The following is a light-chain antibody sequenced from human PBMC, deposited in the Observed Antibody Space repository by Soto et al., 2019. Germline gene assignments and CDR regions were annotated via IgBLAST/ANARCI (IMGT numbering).Light chain of an antibody. V-gene: IGKV1-5*03. CDR2: KAS. CDR3: QQYNSYSRGWT. Sequence: DIQMTQSPSTLSASVGDRVTITCRASQSISSWLVWYQQKPGKAPKLLIYKASSLESGVPSRFSGSGSGTEFTLTISSLQPDDFATYYCQQYNSYSRGWTFGQGTKVEIK. J-gene: IGKJ1*01. CDR1: QSISSW.